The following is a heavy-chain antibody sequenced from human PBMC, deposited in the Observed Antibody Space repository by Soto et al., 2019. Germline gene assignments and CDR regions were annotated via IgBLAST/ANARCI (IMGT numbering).Heavy chain of an antibody. CDR3: ARGSSSYYDYGMDV. CDR2: IYDSGST. Sequence: PSETLSLTCAVSGDSISRGGYSWTWIRQPPGKALEWIGNIYDSGSTSYNPSLKSQVTMSVDTSKNQFSLRLTSVTAADTAVYFCARGSSSYYDYGMDVWGQGTTVTVSS. CDR1: GDSISRGGYS. J-gene: IGHJ6*02. D-gene: IGHD6-6*01. V-gene: IGHV4-30-2*01.